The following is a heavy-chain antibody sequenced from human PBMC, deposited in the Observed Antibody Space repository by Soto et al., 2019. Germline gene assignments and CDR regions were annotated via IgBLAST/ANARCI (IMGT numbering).Heavy chain of an antibody. CDR2: IKSKTDGGTT. CDR3: TTGSGYSYGRDY. D-gene: IGHD5-18*01. Sequence: PGGSLRLSCAASGFTFSNAWMSWVRQAPGKGLEWVGRIKSKTDGGTTDYAAPVKGRFTISRDDSKNTLCLQMNSLKTEDTAVYYCTTGSGYSYGRDYWGQGTLVTVSS. J-gene: IGHJ4*02. V-gene: IGHV3-15*01. CDR1: GFTFSNAW.